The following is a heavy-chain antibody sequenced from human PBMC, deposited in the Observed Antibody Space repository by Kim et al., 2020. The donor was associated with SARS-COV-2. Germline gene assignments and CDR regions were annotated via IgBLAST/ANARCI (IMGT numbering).Heavy chain of an antibody. J-gene: IGHJ6*01. Sequence: VLGGSLTSRTHYWGWIRQPPGKGLEWIGSINYGGTTYYNPSLKSRVTISVDTSKNQFSLKVSSVTAADAAIYYCARHEDLDYYGLDVWGQGTTVTVSA. CDR2: INYGGTT. V-gene: IGHV4-39*01. CDR3: ARHEDLDYYGLDV. CDR1: GGSLTSRTHY. D-gene: IGHD2-15*01.